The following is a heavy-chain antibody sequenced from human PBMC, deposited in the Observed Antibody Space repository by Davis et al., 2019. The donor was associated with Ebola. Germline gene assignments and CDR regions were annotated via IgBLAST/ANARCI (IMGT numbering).Heavy chain of an antibody. V-gene: IGHV2-5*02. CDR2: IYWDDDK. D-gene: IGHD4-17*01. J-gene: IGHJ5*02. CDR3: AHKAYGSLANWFGP. Sequence: TLSLTCSVSGGSISSTNFYWGWIRQPPGKALEWLALIYWDDDKRYSPSLRSRLTISKDTSKNQVVLTMTNMDPLDTATYYCAHKAYGSLANWFGPWGQGTLVTVSS. CDR1: GGSISSTNFY.